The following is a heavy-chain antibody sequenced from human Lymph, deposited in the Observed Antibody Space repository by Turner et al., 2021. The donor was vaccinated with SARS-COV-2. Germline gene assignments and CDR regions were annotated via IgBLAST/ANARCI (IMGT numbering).Heavy chain of an antibody. J-gene: IGHJ4*02. CDR2: IKQDGSEK. CDR1: GFPFSLYW. Sequence: EVHLVESGGGLVQPGGSLRLSCAASGFPFSLYWMSWVRQAPGKGLEWVANIKQDGSEKYYVDSVKGRFTISRDNAKNSLYLQMNSLRAEDTAVYYCARVEMATISFDYWGQGTLVPVSS. V-gene: IGHV3-7*01. CDR3: ARVEMATISFDY.